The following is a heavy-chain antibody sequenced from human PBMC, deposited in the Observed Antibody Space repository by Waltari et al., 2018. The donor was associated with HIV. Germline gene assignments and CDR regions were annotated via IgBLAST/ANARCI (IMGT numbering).Heavy chain of an antibody. CDR1: GGSISSGGYY. CDR3: ARYCTSTSCYRGAFDI. V-gene: IGHV4-31*03. CDR2: IYYTGNT. J-gene: IGHJ3*02. Sequence: QVQLQESGPGLVKPSQTLSLTCTVSGGSISSGGYYWSWIRQHPGKGLEWIGYIYYTGNTYYIPSHKSRITISVDTSKNQLSLNLTSVTAADTAVYYCARYCTSTSCYRGAFDIWGQGTLVTVSS. D-gene: IGHD2-2*01.